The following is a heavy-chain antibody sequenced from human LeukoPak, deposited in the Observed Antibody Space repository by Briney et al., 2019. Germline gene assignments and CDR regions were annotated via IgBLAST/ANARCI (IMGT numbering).Heavy chain of an antibody. Sequence: GGSLRLSCAAPGFTFSNAWMTWVRQAPGKGLEWVGRIKSKTDGGTADYTAPVKGRFTISRDDSKNTLYLQMSSLKTEDTALYFCTTTSGGKPDDYWGQGTLVTVSS. CDR1: GFTFSNAW. J-gene: IGHJ4*02. V-gene: IGHV3-15*01. D-gene: IGHD2-15*01. CDR2: IKSKTDGGTA. CDR3: TTTSGGKPDDY.